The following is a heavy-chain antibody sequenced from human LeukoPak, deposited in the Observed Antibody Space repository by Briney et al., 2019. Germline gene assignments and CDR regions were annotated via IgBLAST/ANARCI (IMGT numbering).Heavy chain of an antibody. CDR1: GFTFSSYW. J-gene: IGHJ6*04. CDR2: IKQDGSEK. CDR3: ARKAYGLDV. V-gene: IGHV3-7*03. Sequence: TGGSLRLSCAPSGFTFSSYWMSWVRQAPGKGPEWVANIKQDGSEKYYVDSVKGRFTISRGNGKNSLYLQMNSLRAEDTAVYYCARKAYGLDVWGKGTTVTVSS.